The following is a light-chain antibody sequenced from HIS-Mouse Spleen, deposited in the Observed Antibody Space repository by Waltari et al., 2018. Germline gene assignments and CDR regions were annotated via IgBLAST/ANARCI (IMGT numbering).Light chain of an antibody. V-gene: IGLV3-1*01. Sequence: SYELTQPPSVSVSPGQTASITCSGDKLGDKYACWYQQTPGQSPVRVIYQDSKRPSGIPERFSGSNSGNTATLTISGTQAMDEADYYCQAWDSSYSVFGGGTKLTVL. J-gene: IGLJ2*01. CDR1: KLGDKY. CDR2: QDS. CDR3: QAWDSSYSV.